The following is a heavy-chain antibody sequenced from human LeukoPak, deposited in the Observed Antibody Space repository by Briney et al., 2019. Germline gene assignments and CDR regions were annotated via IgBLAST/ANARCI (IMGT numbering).Heavy chain of an antibody. D-gene: IGHD1-14*01. Sequence: GGSLRLSCAVSGFTFSSYWMSWVRQAPGKGLDGVGNIKEDGREKYYGDSVKGRFTISRDNAQNSLYLQMNSLRAEDTAVYYCARDSFETDIDFWGQGPLVRVSS. J-gene: IGHJ4*02. CDR1: GFTFSSYW. CDR3: ARDSFETDIDF. CDR2: IKEDGREK. V-gene: IGHV3-7*01.